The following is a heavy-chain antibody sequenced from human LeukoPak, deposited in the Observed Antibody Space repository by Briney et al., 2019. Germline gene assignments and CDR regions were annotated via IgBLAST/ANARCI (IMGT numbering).Heavy chain of an antibody. D-gene: IGHD3/OR15-3a*01. CDR1: GGSISSGDYY. CDR2: IYYSAST. V-gene: IGHV4-30-4*01. Sequence: SETLSLTCTVSGGSISSGDYYWSWIRQPPGKGLEWIGYIYYSASTYYNPSLKSRVTISVDTSKNQFSLKLSSVTAVDTAVYYCASLGVYDFWSGFGWFDPWGQGALVTVSS. CDR3: ASLGVYDFWSGFGWFDP. J-gene: IGHJ5*02.